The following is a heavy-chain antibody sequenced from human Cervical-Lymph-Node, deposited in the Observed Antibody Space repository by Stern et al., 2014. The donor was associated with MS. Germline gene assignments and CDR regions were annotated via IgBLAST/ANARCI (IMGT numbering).Heavy chain of an antibody. CDR1: GYTFTSYA. Sequence: QVQLVQSGAEVKKPGASVKVSCKASGYTFTSYAMHWVRQAPGHRLEWMGWINAGNGNTKYSQKCQGRVTITRDTSASTAYMELSSLRSEDTAVYYCARDHARYQLPMYYFDYWGQGTLVTVSS. CDR2: INAGNGNT. CDR3: ARDHARYQLPMYYFDY. D-gene: IGHD2-2*01. J-gene: IGHJ4*02. V-gene: IGHV1-3*01.